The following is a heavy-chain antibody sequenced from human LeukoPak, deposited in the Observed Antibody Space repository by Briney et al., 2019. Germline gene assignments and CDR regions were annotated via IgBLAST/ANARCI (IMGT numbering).Heavy chain of an antibody. J-gene: IGHJ4*02. CDR1: GGSFSVYY. Sequence: SETLSLTCAVYGGSFSVYYWSWIRQPPGKGLEWVGEINRSGSTNYNPSLKSRVTISVDTSKNQFSLKLSSVTAADTAVYYCAREGSSGNGYWGQGTLVTVSS. D-gene: IGHD6-19*01. V-gene: IGHV4-34*01. CDR2: INRSGST. CDR3: AREGSSGNGY.